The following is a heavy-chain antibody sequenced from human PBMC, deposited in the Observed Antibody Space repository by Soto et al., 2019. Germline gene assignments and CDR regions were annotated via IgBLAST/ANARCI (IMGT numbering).Heavy chain of an antibody. V-gene: IGHV1-18*01. D-gene: IGHD5-12*01. Sequence: VKVSCKASGYTFTRYGISWVRQAPGQGLEWMGWISAYNGNTNYAQKLQGRVTMTTDTSTSTAYMELRSLRSDDTAVYYCARVEDVVATMVFDPWGQGTLVTVSS. J-gene: IGHJ5*02. CDR2: ISAYNGNT. CDR3: ARVEDVVATMVFDP. CDR1: GYTFTRYG.